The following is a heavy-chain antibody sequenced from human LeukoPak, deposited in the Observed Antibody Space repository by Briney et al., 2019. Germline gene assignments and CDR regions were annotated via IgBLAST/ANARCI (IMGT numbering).Heavy chain of an antibody. V-gene: IGHV3-7*01. D-gene: IGHD2-2*02. CDR1: GFNFRNYW. Sequence: HPGGSLSLSCAASGFNFRNYWMTWVRQAPGKGLEWVANINQDGSEKYYVDSVKGRFTISRDNAENLLYLQMNSLRAEDTAVYYCARELGYCRSSSCYTSLDAFDIWGQGTTDTVSS. J-gene: IGHJ3*02. CDR2: INQDGSEK. CDR3: ARELGYCRSSSCYTSLDAFDI.